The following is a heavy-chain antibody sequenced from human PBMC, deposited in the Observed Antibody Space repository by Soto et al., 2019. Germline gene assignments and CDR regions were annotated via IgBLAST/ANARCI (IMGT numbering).Heavy chain of an antibody. D-gene: IGHD2-15*01. V-gene: IGHV3-30-3*01. Sequence: QVQLVESGGGVVQPGRSLRLSCAASGFTFSSYAMHWVRQAPGKGLEWMAVISYAGSNKYYADSVKGRFTISRDNSKNPLYLQMNSLRAEDTAVYYCARDIVVVVAATNPRSCVAYGGQGNLVTVSS. CDR1: GFTFSSYA. J-gene: IGHJ4*02. CDR3: ARDIVVVVAATNPRSCVAY. CDR2: ISYAGSNK.